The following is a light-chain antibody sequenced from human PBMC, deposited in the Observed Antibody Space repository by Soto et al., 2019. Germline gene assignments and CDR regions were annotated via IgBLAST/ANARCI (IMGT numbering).Light chain of an antibody. V-gene: IGKV3-15*01. CDR2: DIS. J-gene: IGKJ5*01. CDR3: QQYNNWPFS. CDR1: QDVTTN. Sequence: EITMTQFQATLSASPGAGPTLCCRAAQDVTTNFAWYQQRRGQAPRLLIYDISTRATGVPARFSGSVYETEFNLSISGLQPEDFAVYFCQQYNNWPFSFGPGTRLEIK.